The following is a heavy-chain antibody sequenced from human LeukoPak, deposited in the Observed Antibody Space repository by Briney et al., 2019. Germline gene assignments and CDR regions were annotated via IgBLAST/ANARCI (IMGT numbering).Heavy chain of an antibody. Sequence: GGSLRLSCAASGFTFSSYAMSWVRQAPGKGLEWVSAISGSGGSTYYADSVKGRFTISRDNSKNTLYLQMNSLRAEDTAVYYCARGGDSSGYPPKTDYYYYYGMDVWGQGTTVTVS. V-gene: IGHV3-23*01. D-gene: IGHD3-22*01. CDR1: GFTFSSYA. CDR2: ISGSGGST. J-gene: IGHJ6*02. CDR3: ARGGDSSGYPPKTDYYYYYGMDV.